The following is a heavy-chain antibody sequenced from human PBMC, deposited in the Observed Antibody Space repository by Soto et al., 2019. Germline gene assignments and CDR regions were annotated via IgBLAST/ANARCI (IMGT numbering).Heavy chain of an antibody. Sequence: VSVKVSCKVSGYTLTELSMHWVRQAPGKGLEWMGGFDSEDGETIYAQKFQGRVTMTEDTSTETAYMELSSLRSEDTAVYYCATVVFGVVIDNYYYYYGMDVWGQGTTVTVSS. D-gene: IGHD3-3*01. CDR2: FDSEDGET. J-gene: IGHJ6*02. CDR3: ATVVFGVVIDNYYYYYGMDV. CDR1: GYTLTELS. V-gene: IGHV1-24*01.